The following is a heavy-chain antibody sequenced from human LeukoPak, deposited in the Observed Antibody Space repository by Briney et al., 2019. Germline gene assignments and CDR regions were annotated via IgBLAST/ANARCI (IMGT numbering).Heavy chain of an antibody. Sequence: GASVKVSCKASGYTFTSYYMHWVRQAPGQGLEWMGIINPSGGSTSYAQKFQGRVTMTRDTSTSTVYMELSSLRSEDTAVYYCARDRGSSRPRQFPSYFDYWGQGTLVTVSS. D-gene: IGHD6-25*01. J-gene: IGHJ4*02. CDR3: ARDRGSSRPRQFPSYFDY. V-gene: IGHV1-46*01. CDR1: GYTFTSYY. CDR2: INPSGGST.